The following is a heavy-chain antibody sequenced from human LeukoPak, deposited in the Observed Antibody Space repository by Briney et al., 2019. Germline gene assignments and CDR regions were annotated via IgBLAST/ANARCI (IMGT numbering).Heavy chain of an antibody. CDR1: GFTFRDYY. CDR3: AKDRVYYYDSSGYFDF. CDR2: ISGSGGST. Sequence: GGSLRLSCLASGFTFRDYYMTWVRQAPGKGLEWVSAISGSGGSTYYADSVKGRFTISRDNSKNTLYLQMNSLRAEDTAVYYCAKDRVYYYDSSGYFDFWGRGTLVTVSS. V-gene: IGHV3-23*01. J-gene: IGHJ2*01. D-gene: IGHD3-22*01.